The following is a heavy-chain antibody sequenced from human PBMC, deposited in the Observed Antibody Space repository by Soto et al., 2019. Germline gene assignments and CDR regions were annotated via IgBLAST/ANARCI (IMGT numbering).Heavy chain of an antibody. J-gene: IGHJ3*02. D-gene: IGHD4-17*01. Sequence: QVQLVQSGAEVKKPGASLKVSCKASGDTFISYDINWVRQATGQGLEWMGWMNPNSGNTGYAQKFQGRVTMTRNTAISTAYMELSSLRSEDTAVYYCAIGADYGDLNNAFDIWGQGTMVTVSS. V-gene: IGHV1-8*01. CDR3: AIGADYGDLNNAFDI. CDR2: MNPNSGNT. CDR1: GDTFISYD.